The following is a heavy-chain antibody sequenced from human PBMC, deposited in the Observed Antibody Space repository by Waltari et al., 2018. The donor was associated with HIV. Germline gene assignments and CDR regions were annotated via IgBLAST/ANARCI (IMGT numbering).Heavy chain of an antibody. CDR1: GFTFSSYA. Sequence: QVQLVESGGGVVQPGRSLRLSCAASGFTFSSYAMHWVRQAPGKGLEWVAVISYDGNNREYAESVKVRFTIARDNAKNTLYLQMNSLRAEDTALYYCARDPRALIIVTTFSYGVDVWGQGTAVTVSS. D-gene: IGHD3-22*01. V-gene: IGHV3-30*07. CDR3: ARDPRALIIVTTFSYGVDV. J-gene: IGHJ6*02. CDR2: ISYDGNNR.